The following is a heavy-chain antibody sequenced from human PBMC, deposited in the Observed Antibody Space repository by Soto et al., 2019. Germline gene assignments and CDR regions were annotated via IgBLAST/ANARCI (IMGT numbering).Heavy chain of an antibody. J-gene: IGHJ5*02. V-gene: IGHV4-34*01. CDR3: ARSGYFDSRQFDP. CDR1: GGSFSGYY. Sequence: SETLSLTCAVYGGSFSGYYWSWIRQPPGKGLEWIGEINHSGSTNYNPSLKSRVTISVDTSKNQFSLRLRSVTAADTAVYYCARSGYFDSRQFDPWGQGILVTVSS. CDR2: INHSGST. D-gene: IGHD3-22*01.